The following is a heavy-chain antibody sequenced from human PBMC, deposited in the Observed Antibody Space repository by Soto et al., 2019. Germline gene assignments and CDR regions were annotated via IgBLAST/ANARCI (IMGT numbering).Heavy chain of an antibody. D-gene: IGHD3-3*01. CDR1: GFTFTSYA. CDR3: AKHDFWTLYNTGLDS. CDR2: ISGSGGDT. Sequence: GGSLRLSCSASGFTFTSYAMSWVRQAPGKGLEWVSGISGSGGDTNSADSVKGRFTISRDNFKNMLYLQMNSLRAENTAVYYGAKHDFWTLYNTGLDSWGQGTLVTVSS. V-gene: IGHV3-23*01. J-gene: IGHJ4*02.